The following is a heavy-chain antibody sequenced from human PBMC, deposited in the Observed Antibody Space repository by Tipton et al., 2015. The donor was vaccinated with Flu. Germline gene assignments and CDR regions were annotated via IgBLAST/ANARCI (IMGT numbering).Heavy chain of an antibody. V-gene: IGHV3-7*01. CDR1: GFTFSSYW. D-gene: IGHD7-27*01. CDR3: ARVFWGYALDH. CDR2: IKQDGSEK. J-gene: IGHJ4*02. Sequence: SLRLSCAASGFTFSSYWMTWVRQAPGKGLEWVANIKQDGSEKYYVDSVKGRFTISRDNAKSSLYLQMSSLRAEGTAVYYCARVFWGYALDHWGQGRLVTVSS.